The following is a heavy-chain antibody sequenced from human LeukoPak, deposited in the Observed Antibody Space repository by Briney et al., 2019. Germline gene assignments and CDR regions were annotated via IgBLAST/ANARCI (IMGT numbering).Heavy chain of an antibody. CDR2: IYHSGST. J-gene: IGHJ4*02. Sequence: SETLSLTCTVSGYSISSGYYWGWIRQPPGKGLEWIGSIYHSGSTYYNPSLKSRVTISVDTSKNQFSLKLSSVTAADTAVYYCARERQVLMVYATFDYWGQGTLVTVSS. V-gene: IGHV4-38-2*02. CDR1: GYSISSGYY. CDR3: ARERQVLMVYATFDY. D-gene: IGHD2-8*01.